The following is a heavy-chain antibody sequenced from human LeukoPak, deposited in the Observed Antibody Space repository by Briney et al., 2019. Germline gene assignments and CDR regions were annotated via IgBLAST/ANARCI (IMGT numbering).Heavy chain of an antibody. CDR2: INHSGST. Sequence: SETLSLTCAVYGGSFSGYYWSWIRQPPGKGLEWIGEINHSGSTNNNPSLRSRVTISVDTSKNQFSLKLSSVTAADTTVYYCARSPSYYYDSSGKFDYWGQGTLVTVSS. V-gene: IGHV4-34*01. CDR3: ARSPSYYYDSSGKFDY. D-gene: IGHD3-22*01. J-gene: IGHJ4*02. CDR1: GGSFSGYY.